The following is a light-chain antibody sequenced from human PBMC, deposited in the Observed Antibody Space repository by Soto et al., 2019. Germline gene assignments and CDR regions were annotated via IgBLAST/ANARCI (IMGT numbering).Light chain of an antibody. CDR2: WAS. CDR3: QQYYSTIIT. V-gene: IGKV4-1*01. Sequence: IVMTQSPDSLPVSLGERATINCKSSQSVLYSSNNKNYLAWYQQKPGQPPKLLIYWASTRESGVPARFSGSGSGTDFTLTISSLQAEDVAVYYCQQYYSTIITFGQGTRLEI. J-gene: IGKJ5*01. CDR1: QSVLYSSNNKNY.